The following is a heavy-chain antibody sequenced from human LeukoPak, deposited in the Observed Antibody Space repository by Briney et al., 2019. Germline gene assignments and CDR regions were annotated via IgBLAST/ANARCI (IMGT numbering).Heavy chain of an antibody. D-gene: IGHD3-22*01. CDR3: VPYDSSGYFTY. V-gene: IGHV4-59*01. CDR1: GGSINSYY. J-gene: IGHJ4*02. Sequence: SETLSLTCTVSGGSINSYYWSWIRQPPGKGLEWIGYIYYSGSTNYNPSLKSRVTISVDTSKNQFSLKLSSVTAADTAVYYCVPYDSSGYFTYWGQGTLVTVSS. CDR2: IYYSGST.